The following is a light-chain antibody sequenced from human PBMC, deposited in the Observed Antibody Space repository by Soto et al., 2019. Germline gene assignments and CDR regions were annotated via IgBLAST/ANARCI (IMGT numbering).Light chain of an antibody. CDR3: QQYNSYPWT. Sequence: DVQMTQSPSTLSASVGDRVNITCRASQSISSWLAWYQQKPGKAPKLLIYKASTLESGVPSNFSGSGSGTEFTLTINSLQPEDFATYYCQQYNSYPWTFGQGTKVAI. CDR2: KAS. J-gene: IGKJ1*01. CDR1: QSISSW. V-gene: IGKV1-5*03.